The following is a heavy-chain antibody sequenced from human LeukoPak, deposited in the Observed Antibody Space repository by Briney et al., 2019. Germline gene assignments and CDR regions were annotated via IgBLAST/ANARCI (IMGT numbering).Heavy chain of an antibody. D-gene: IGHD6-13*01. CDR2: IYYSGST. Sequence: PSETLSLTCTVSGGSISSSSYYWGWIRQPPGKGLEWIGSIYYSGSTYYNPSLKSRVTISVDTSKNQFSLKLSSVTAADTAVYYCARDRLSIAAADNGGEVNAFDIWGQGTMVTVSS. CDR3: ARDRLSIAAADNGGEVNAFDI. V-gene: IGHV4-39*07. J-gene: IGHJ3*02. CDR1: GGSISSSSYY.